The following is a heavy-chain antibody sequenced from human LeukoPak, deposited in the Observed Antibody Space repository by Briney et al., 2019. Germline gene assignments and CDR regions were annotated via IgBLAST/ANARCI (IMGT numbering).Heavy chain of an antibody. Sequence: SETLSLTCAVYGGSFSGYYWSWIRQPPGKGLEWIGEINHSGSTNYNPSLKSRVTISVDTSKNQFSLQLNSVTPEDTALYYCARGRVNSFDFWGQGTLVSVSS. D-gene: IGHD3-3*01. CDR1: GGSFSGYY. CDR3: ARGRVNSFDF. V-gene: IGHV4-34*01. CDR2: INHSGST. J-gene: IGHJ4*02.